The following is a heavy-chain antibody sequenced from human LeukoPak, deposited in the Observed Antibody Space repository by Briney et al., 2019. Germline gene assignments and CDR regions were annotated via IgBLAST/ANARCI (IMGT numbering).Heavy chain of an antibody. Sequence: AAVNVSFYCSASTFTCCYDDWIWLAPGQGLEWMGWINPNSGGTDYAQKFQGRVTMTRDTSISTAYMELSSLTSDDTAVYYCTRKPGSKSVWSNWLSYWGQGTLVTVSS. CDR3: TRKPGSKSVWSNWLSY. D-gene: IGHD1-20*01. J-gene: IGHJ4*02. CDR1: ASTFTCCY. CDR2: INPNSGGT. V-gene: IGHV1-2*02.